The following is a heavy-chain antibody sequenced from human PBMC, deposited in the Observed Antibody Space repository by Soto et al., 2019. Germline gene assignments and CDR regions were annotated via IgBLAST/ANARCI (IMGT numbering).Heavy chain of an antibody. D-gene: IGHD3-22*01. CDR3: ARCTISTYYYDSSGFDPRYYFDD. Sequence: SETLSLTCTVSGGSISSGDYYWSWIRQPPGKGLEWIGYIYYSGSTYYNPSLKSRVTISVDTSKNQSSLKLSSVTAADTAVYYCARCTISTYYYDSSGFDPRYYFDDWGQGTPVTVSS. J-gene: IGHJ4*02. CDR1: GGSISSGDYY. V-gene: IGHV4-30-4*01. CDR2: IYYSGST.